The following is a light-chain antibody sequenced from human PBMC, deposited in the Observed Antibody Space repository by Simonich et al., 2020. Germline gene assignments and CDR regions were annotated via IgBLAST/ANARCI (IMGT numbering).Light chain of an antibody. CDR3: GTWDSSLSAGV. CDR1: SMDVGGINY. CDR2: DNN. Sequence: QSALTQPASVSGSPGQSITISCTGTSMDVGGINYVSWYQQNPGKAPKLMIYDNNKRPAGSPDRCSGSKSGTSATLGITGLQTGDEADYYCGTWDSSLSAGVFGGGTKLTVL. J-gene: IGLJ3*02. V-gene: IGLV1-51*01.